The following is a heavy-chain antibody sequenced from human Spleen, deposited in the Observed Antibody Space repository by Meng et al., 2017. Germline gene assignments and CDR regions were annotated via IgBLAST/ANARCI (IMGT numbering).Heavy chain of an antibody. Sequence: GSLRLSCTVSGGSISPYYWSWIRQPPGKGLEWIGYIYNSGSTNYSPSLKSRVTISVDTSKNQFSLKLSSVTAADTAVYYCARVPHCSGGSCFNWFDPWGQGTLVTVSS. J-gene: IGHJ5*02. V-gene: IGHV4-59*12. CDR1: GGSISPYY. D-gene: IGHD2-15*01. CDR2: IYNSGST. CDR3: ARVPHCSGGSCFNWFDP.